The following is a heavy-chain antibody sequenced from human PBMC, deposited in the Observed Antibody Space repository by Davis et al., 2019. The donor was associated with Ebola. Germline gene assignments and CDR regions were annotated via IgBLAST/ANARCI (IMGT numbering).Heavy chain of an antibody. V-gene: IGHV4-59*01. CDR1: GGSISSYY. J-gene: IGHJ4*02. CDR2: LYYSGNT. Sequence: PSETLSLTCTVSGGSISSYYWIWLRQPPGKGLEWIGYLYYSGNTNYNPSLKSRITISVDTSKNQFSLKLRSVTAADTAVYYCARVKDFWSGYFDYWGQGTLVTVSS. D-gene: IGHD3-3*01. CDR3: ARVKDFWSGYFDY.